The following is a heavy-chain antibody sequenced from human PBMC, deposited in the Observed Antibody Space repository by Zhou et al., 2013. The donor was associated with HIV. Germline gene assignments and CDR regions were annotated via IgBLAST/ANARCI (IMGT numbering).Heavy chain of an antibody. D-gene: IGHD1-26*01. J-gene: IGHJ6*02. CDR3: ASGGFGDKWEHPVWYYGMDV. CDR1: GYTFTSYG. CDR2: ISVYNGNT. V-gene: IGHV1-18*01. Sequence: QVQLVQSGAEMKKPGASVKVSCKASGYTFTSYGISWVRQAPGQGLEWMGWISVYNGNTNYGQKFQGRVTMTTETLMSTAYMELRSLRSDDTAVYYCASGGFGDKWEHPVWYYGMDVWGQGTTVTVSS.